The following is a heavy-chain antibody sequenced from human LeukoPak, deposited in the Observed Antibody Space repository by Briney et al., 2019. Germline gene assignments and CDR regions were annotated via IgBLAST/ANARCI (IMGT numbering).Heavy chain of an antibody. CDR1: GFTFDDYA. CDR3: ARGGGGDILNDY. D-gene: IGHD2-21*02. Sequence: GGSLRLSCAASGFTFDDYAMHWVRQAPGKGLEWVSGISWNSGSIGYADSVKGRFTISRDNAKNSLYLQMNSLRAEDTAVYYCARGGGGDILNDYWGQGTLVTVSS. CDR2: ISWNSGSI. V-gene: IGHV3-9*01. J-gene: IGHJ4*02.